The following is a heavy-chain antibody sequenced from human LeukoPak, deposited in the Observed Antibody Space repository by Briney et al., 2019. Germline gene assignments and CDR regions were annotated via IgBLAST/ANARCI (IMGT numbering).Heavy chain of an antibody. J-gene: IGHJ4*02. CDR2: INHSGST. D-gene: IGHD4/OR15-4a*01. CDR3: AKSGLSRFDY. Sequence: SETLSLTCAVYGGSFSGYYWSWIRQPPGKGLGWIGDINHSGSTNYNPSLKSRVTISVDTSKNQFSLKLSSVTAADTAVYYCAKSGLSRFDYWGQGTLVTVSS. V-gene: IGHV4-34*01. CDR1: GGSFSGYY.